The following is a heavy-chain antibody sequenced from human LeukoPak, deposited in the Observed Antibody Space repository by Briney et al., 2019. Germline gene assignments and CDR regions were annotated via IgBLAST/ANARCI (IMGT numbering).Heavy chain of an antibody. Sequence: SETLSLTCTVSGGSISSYYWSWIRQPPGKGLEWIGDIYYSGSTNYNPSPKSRVTISVDTSKNQFSLRLSSVTAADTALYFCARHIYGDSVAFDIWGQGTLVTVSS. CDR3: ARHIYGDSVAFDI. CDR1: GGSISSYY. D-gene: IGHD4-17*01. V-gene: IGHV4-59*08. J-gene: IGHJ3*02. CDR2: IYYSGST.